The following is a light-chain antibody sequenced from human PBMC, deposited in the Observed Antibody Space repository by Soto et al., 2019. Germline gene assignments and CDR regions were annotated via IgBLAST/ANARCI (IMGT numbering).Light chain of an antibody. Sequence: IVLTQSPSTLSLSPGERATLSWRASQSVSSYLAWYQQKPRLAPRLVIYDSSIRATGIPDRFSGSGSRTDFTLTISRLEPEDFAMYFCQQYGNSPQITFGQGTRLEI. CDR3: QQYGNSPQIT. J-gene: IGKJ5*01. V-gene: IGKV3D-20*01. CDR2: DSS. CDR1: QSVSSY.